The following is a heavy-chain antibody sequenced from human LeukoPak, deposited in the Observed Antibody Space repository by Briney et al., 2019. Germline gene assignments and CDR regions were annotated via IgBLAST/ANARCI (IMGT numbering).Heavy chain of an antibody. V-gene: IGHV3-21*04. CDR2: ISSSSSYI. Sequence: GGSLRLSCAASGFAFSSYAMNWVRQAPGKGLEWVSSISSSSSYIYYADSVKGRFTISRDNAKNSLYLQMNSLRAEDTAVYYCAKGRHVLRFLEWLGGDAFDIWGQGTMVTVSS. D-gene: IGHD3-3*01. CDR3: AKGRHVLRFLEWLGGDAFDI. CDR1: GFAFSSYA. J-gene: IGHJ3*02.